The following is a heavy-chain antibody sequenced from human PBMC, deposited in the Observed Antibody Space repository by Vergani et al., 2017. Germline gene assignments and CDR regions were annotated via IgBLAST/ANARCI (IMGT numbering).Heavy chain of an antibody. D-gene: IGHD3-10*01. CDR3: ARIPYYYGSGSYYRGSRSMDV. V-gene: IGHV4-61*10. CDR2: INHSGST. Sequence: QVQLQESGPGLVKPSQTLSLSCTVSGGSVRTSIGYYWTWIRQPAGKTLEWIGEINHSGSTNYNPSLKSRVTISVDTSKNQFSLKLNSVTAADTAVYYCARIPYYYGSGSYYRGSRSMDVWGQGTTVTVSS. J-gene: IGHJ6*02. CDR1: GGSVRTSIGYY.